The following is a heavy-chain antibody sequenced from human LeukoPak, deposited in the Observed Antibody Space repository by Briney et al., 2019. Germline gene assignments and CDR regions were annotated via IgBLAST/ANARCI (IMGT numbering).Heavy chain of an antibody. CDR2: ISAYNGNT. V-gene: IGHV1-18*01. CDR3: ARAGVIRDYYYYYMDV. J-gene: IGHJ6*03. Sequence: WASVKVSCKASGYTFTSYGISWVRQAPGQGLEWMGWISAYNGNTNYAQKLQGRVTMTTDTSTSTAYMELRSLRSDDTAVYYCARAGVIRDYYYYYMDVWGKGTTVTISS. D-gene: IGHD3-10*01. CDR1: GYTFTSYG.